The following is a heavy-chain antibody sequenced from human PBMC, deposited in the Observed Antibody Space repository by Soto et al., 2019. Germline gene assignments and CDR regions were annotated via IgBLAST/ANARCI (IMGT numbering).Heavy chain of an antibody. CDR1: GFTFSNYA. V-gene: IGHV3-23*01. D-gene: IGHD3-16*01. J-gene: IGHJ4*02. Sequence: EVQLLDSGGGLVQPGGSLRLSCAASGFTFSNYAMTWVLQGPWKGLEWVSGISGSGGRSYYADSVKGRFTISRDNSKSTLYLQMNSLRAEDTAVYYCTKAYFVWSSEQPYYFDYWCQGTLVTVSS. CDR2: ISGSGGRS. CDR3: TKAYFVWSSEQPYYFDY.